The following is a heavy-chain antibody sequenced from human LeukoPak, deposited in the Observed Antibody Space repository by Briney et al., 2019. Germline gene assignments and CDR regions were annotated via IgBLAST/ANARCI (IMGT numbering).Heavy chain of an antibody. J-gene: IGHJ4*02. Sequence: NPSETLSLTCTVSGDSINSGGSYWSWIRQPPGKGLEWIGYIYHTGDTFYNPSLKSRVTISLDRSQNQFSLSLTSMTAADTAVYYCARDDGSSGVDHWGQGTLVAVSS. CDR3: ARDDGSSGVDH. CDR1: GDSINSGGSY. D-gene: IGHD1-26*01. V-gene: IGHV4-30-2*01. CDR2: IYHTGDT.